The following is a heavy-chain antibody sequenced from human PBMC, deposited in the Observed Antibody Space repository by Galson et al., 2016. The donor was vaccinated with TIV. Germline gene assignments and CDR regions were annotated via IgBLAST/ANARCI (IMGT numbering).Heavy chain of an antibody. CDR3: SRLMGQWSGNTRSSDVYFES. CDR1: TNSFTNYW. D-gene: IGHD3-3*01. CDR2: IYLPHSDV. Sequence: QSGAEVKKPGDSLKISCKGSTNSFTNYWTPFLRQMPGKGLAWMRIIYLPHSDVRYSPSFEAQVPISADKSLSTAYLQWNSPKASETASYYCSRLMGQWSGNTRSSDVYFESWGQGTLVTVSS. J-gene: IGHJ4*02. V-gene: IGHV5-51*01.